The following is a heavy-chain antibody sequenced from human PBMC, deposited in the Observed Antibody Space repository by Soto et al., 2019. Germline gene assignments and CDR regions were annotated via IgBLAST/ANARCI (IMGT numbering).Heavy chain of an antibody. CDR3: GRLYSSGWPRNCSDY. V-gene: IGHV1-18*01. CDR1: GYTFTRFG. D-gene: IGHD6-19*01. J-gene: IGHJ4*02. Sequence: QVQLVQSATEVKKPGASVKVSCKASGYTFTRFGISWVRQAPGQGLEWMGWISAFNGATNYAQKFQDRITMTTDTPTSTAYMELRSLRCDDTAVDYCGRLYSSGWPRNCSDYCGQGTLGTASS. CDR2: ISAFNGAT.